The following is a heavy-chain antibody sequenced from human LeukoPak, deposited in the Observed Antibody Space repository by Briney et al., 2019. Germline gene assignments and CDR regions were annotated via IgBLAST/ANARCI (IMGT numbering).Heavy chain of an antibody. CDR1: GFTFSSYA. Sequence: QSGGSLRLSCAASGFTFSSYAMHWVRQAPGKGLEWVAVISYDGSNKYYADSVKGRFTISRDNSKNTLYLQMNSLRAEDTAVYCCASGIAGDYWGQGTLVTVSS. J-gene: IGHJ4*02. V-gene: IGHV3-30-3*01. D-gene: IGHD6-13*01. CDR3: ASGIAGDY. CDR2: ISYDGSNK.